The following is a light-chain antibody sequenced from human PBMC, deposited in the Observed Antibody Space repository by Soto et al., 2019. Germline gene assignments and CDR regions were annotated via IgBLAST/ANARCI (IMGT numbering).Light chain of an antibody. V-gene: IGKV3-20*01. CDR2: AAS. Sequence: EIVLTQSPGTLSLSPGERATLSCMASQTITSNYLAWYQQKPGQAPRLLIYAASNRATGIPDRFSGSGSGTEFNLTISGLEPEDFAVYYCQQYDSSLWTFGQGTKVEIK. J-gene: IGKJ1*01. CDR3: QQYDSSLWT. CDR1: QTITSNY.